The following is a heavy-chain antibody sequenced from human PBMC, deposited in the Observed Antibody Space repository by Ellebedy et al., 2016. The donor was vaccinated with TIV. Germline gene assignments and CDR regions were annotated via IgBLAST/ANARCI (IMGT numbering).Heavy chain of an antibody. CDR3: YDRPFEY. V-gene: IGHV3-15*07. D-gene: IGHD3-3*01. CDR2: IKSKTDGGTT. CDR1: GFTFSNAW. J-gene: IGHJ4*02. Sequence: PGGSLRLSCVVPGFTFSNAWMNWVRQAPGKGLEWVGRIKSKTDGGTTDYAAPVKGRFPIARDDSKNTLYLQMNSLKTEDTAVYYCYDRPFEYWGQGTLVTVSS.